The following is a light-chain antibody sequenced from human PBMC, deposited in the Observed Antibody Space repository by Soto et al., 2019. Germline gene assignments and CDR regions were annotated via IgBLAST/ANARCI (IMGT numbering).Light chain of an antibody. Sequence: EMVMTQSPATLSVSPGEGATLSCRASQSVSSNLAWYQQTPGQAPRLLIYGASTRATGIPARFSGSGSWTEFTLTISRLQSEDVAVYYCQQYNNSPRTFGQGTKVEIK. CDR1: QSVSSN. J-gene: IGKJ1*01. CDR2: GAS. CDR3: QQYNNSPRT. V-gene: IGKV3-15*01.